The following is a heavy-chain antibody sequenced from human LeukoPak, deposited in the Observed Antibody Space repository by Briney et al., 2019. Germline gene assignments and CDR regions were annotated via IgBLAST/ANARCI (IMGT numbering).Heavy chain of an antibody. CDR2: IDYDGRNA. V-gene: IGHV3-30*02. J-gene: IGHJ4*02. Sequence: GGSLRLSCAASGFTFSSHWMNWVRQAPGKGLEWVAFIDYDGRNAFYADSVKGRFTISRDNSKNTLYLQMNSLRPEDTAVYYCARVPLATAGQGIDYWGQGTLVTVSS. CDR1: GFTFSSHW. CDR3: ARVPLATAGQGIDY. D-gene: IGHD6-13*01.